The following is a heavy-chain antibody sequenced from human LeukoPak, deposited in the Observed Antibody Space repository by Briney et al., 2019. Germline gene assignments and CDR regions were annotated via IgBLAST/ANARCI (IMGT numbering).Heavy chain of an antibody. V-gene: IGHV1-18*01. CDR2: ISAYNGNT. D-gene: IGHD3-3*01. Sequence: ASVKVSCKASGYTFTSYGISWVRQAPGQGLEWMGWISAYNGNTNYAQKLQGRVTMTTDTSTSTAYMELRSLRSDDTAVYYCARDPRYDFWSGSYGNWFDPWGQGTLVTVSS. CDR3: ARDPRYDFWSGSYGNWFDP. CDR1: GYTFTSYG. J-gene: IGHJ5*02.